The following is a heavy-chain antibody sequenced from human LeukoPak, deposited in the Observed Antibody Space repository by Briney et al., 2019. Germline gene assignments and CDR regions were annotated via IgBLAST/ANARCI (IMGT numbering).Heavy chain of an antibody. V-gene: IGHV4-39*01. D-gene: IGHD1-26*01. CDR1: GGSISSSSYY. J-gene: IGHJ4*02. Sequence: SETLSLTCTVSGGSISSSSYYWGWIRQPPGKGLEWIGSIYYSGSTYYNPSLKSRVTISVDTSKDRFSLKLTSVTAADTAVYYCVRSGKAWEHFDYWGQGALVTVSS. CDR2: IYYSGST. CDR3: VRSGKAWEHFDY.